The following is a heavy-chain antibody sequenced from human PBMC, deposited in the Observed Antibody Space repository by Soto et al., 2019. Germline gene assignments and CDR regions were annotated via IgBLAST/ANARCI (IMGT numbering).Heavy chain of an antibody. V-gene: IGHV1-46*01. J-gene: IGHJ4*02. CDR2: INPSGGSA. D-gene: IGHD1-1*01. Sequence: ASVKVSCKASGYTFTSYYIHWVRQAPGQGLEWMGIINPSGGSAIYAQKFQGRVTTTRDTPTNTVYMDLTSLRSEDTAVYYCARVGGRDAYNPFFDYWGQGTLVTVSS. CDR1: GYTFTSYY. CDR3: ARVGGRDAYNPFFDY.